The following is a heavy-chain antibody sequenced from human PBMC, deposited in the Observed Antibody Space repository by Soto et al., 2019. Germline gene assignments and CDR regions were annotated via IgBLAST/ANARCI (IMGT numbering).Heavy chain of an antibody. Sequence: GSLRLSCAASGFTFSSYSMNWVRQAPGKGLEWVSYISSSSSTIYYADSVKGRFTISRDNAKNSLYLQMNSLRDEDTAVYYCARDYTVTTFNYYYGMDVWGQGTTVTVSS. V-gene: IGHV3-48*02. J-gene: IGHJ6*02. CDR3: ARDYTVTTFNYYYGMDV. CDR2: ISSSSSTI. D-gene: IGHD4-17*01. CDR1: GFTFSSYS.